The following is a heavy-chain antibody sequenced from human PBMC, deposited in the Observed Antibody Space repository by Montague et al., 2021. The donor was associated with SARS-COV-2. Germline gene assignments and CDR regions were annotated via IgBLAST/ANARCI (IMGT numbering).Heavy chain of an antibody. J-gene: IGHJ4*02. CDR3: ARHALGYFDWLNEGYFDY. CDR2: IYYSGST. D-gene: IGHD3-9*01. V-gene: IGHV4-59*08. Sequence: SETLSLTCTVSGGSISSYYWSWIRQPPGKGLERIGYIYYSGSTNYNPSLKSRVTISIDTSKNQFSLKLSSVTAADTAVYYCARHALGYFDWLNEGYFDYWGQGTLVTVSS. CDR1: GGSISSYY.